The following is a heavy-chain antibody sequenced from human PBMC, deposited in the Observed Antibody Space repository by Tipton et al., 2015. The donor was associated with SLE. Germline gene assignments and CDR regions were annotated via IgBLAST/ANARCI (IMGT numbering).Heavy chain of an antibody. CDR1: GGSISSSSYY. J-gene: IGHJ3*02. CDR3: ARPVLGYCSGGSCYFDAFDI. CDR2: IYYSGRT. V-gene: IGHV4-39*07. Sequence: LRLSCTVSGGSISSSSYYWGWIRQPPGKGLEWIGSIYYSGRTYYNPSLKSRVTISVDTSKNQFSLKLSSVTAADTAVYYCARPVLGYCSGGSCYFDAFDIWGQGTMVTVSS. D-gene: IGHD2-15*01.